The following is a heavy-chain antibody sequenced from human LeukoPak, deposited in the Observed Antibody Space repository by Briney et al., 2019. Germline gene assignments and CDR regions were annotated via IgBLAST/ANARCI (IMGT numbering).Heavy chain of an antibody. J-gene: IGHJ3*02. CDR3: ANLRWDAFDI. V-gene: IGHV4-34*01. CDR1: GGSFSGYY. Sequence: EASETLSLTCAVYGGSFSGYYWSWIRQPPGKGLEWIGEINHSGSTNYNPSLKSRVTISVDTSKNQFSLKLSSVTAADTAVYYCANLRWDAFDIWGQGTMVTVSS. CDR2: INHSGST. D-gene: IGHD4-23*01.